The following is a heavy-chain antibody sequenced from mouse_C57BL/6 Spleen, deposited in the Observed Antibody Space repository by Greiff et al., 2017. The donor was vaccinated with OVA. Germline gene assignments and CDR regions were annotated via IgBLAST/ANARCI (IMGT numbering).Heavy chain of an antibody. CDR2: ISGGGGNT. V-gene: IGHV5-9*01. CDR1: GFTFSSYT. CDR3: ARHYYDYDGDY. D-gene: IGHD2-4*01. Sequence: EVQLVESGGGLVKPGGSLKLSCAASGFTFSSYTMSWVRQTPEKRLEWVATISGGGGNTYYPDSVKGRFTISRDNAKNTLYLQMSSLRSEDTALYYCARHYYDYDGDYWGQGTSVTVSS. J-gene: IGHJ4*01.